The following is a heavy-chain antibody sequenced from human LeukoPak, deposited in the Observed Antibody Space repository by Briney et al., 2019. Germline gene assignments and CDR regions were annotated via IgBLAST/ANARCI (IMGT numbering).Heavy chain of an antibody. D-gene: IGHD1-1*01. J-gene: IGHJ4*02. CDR2: IYYSGST. CDR1: GGSISSSSYY. Sequence: SSETLSLTCTVSGGSISSSSYYWGWVRQPPGKGLEWIGSIYYSGSTYYNPSLKSRVTISVDTSRNQFSLRLISVTAADTAVYFCGRQLERQVFLDYWGQGTLVTVSS. CDR3: GRQLERQVFLDY. V-gene: IGHV4-39*01.